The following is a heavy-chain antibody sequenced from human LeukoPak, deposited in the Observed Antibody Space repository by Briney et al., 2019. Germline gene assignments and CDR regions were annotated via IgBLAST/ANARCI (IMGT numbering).Heavy chain of an antibody. CDR3: ASLRSGWRDY. Sequence: SETLSLTCAVYGGSFSGYYWSWIRQPPGKGLEWIGEINHSGSTNYNPSLKSRVTISVGTSKNQFSLKLSSVTAADTAVYYCASLRSGWRDYWGQGTLVTVSS. CDR2: INHSGST. D-gene: IGHD6-19*01. J-gene: IGHJ4*02. CDR1: GGSFSGYY. V-gene: IGHV4-34*01.